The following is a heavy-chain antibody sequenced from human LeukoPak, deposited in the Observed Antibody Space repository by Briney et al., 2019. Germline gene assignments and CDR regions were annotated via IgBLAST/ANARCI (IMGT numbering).Heavy chain of an antibody. CDR2: ISWDGGST. Sequence: GGSLRLSCAASGFTFDDYTMHWVRQAPGKGLEWVSLISWDGGSTYYADSVKGRFTISRDNSKNSLYLQMNSLRTEDTALYYCAKDNDPSYGFDYWGQGTLVTVSS. V-gene: IGHV3-43*01. D-gene: IGHD5-18*01. J-gene: IGHJ4*02. CDR3: AKDNDPSYGFDY. CDR1: GFTFDDYT.